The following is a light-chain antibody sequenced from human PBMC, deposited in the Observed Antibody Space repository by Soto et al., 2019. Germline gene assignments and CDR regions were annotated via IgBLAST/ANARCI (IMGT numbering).Light chain of an antibody. CDR2: EVS. CDR1: SSDVGGYNY. V-gene: IGLV2-8*01. CDR3: TSHAGSKNYV. Sequence: QSVLTQPPSSSGSPGQSVTISCTGTSSDVGGYNYVSWYQQHPGKAPKLIISEVSKRPSGVPDRFSGSKSGNTASLTVSGLPAEDEADYYCTSHAGSKNYVFGTGTKVTVL. J-gene: IGLJ1*01.